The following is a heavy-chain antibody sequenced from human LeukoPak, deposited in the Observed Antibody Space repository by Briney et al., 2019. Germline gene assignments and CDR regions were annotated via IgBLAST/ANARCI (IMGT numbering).Heavy chain of an antibody. CDR1: GGSISSGGYY. D-gene: IGHD5-12*01. Sequence: SQTLSLTCTVSGGSISSGGYYWSWIRQHPGKGLEWIGYIYYSGSTYYNPSLKSRVTISVDTSKNQFSLKLSPVTAADTAVYYCARVTMVSGYMRDFDYWGQGTLVTVSS. V-gene: IGHV4-31*03. CDR3: ARVTMVSGYMRDFDY. CDR2: IYYSGST. J-gene: IGHJ4*02.